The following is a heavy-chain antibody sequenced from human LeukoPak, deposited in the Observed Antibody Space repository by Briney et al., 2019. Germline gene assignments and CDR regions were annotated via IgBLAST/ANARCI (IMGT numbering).Heavy chain of an antibody. V-gene: IGHV1-8*01. CDR1: GYTFTSYD. D-gene: IGHD5-24*01. CDR2: MNPNSGNT. CDR3: ARAPKMATTRGAYYFDY. Sequence: ASVKVSCKASGYTFTSYDINWVRQATGQGLEWMGWMNPNSGNTGYAQKFRGRVTMTRNTSISTAYMELSSLRSEDTAVYYCARAPKMATTRGAYYFDYWGQGTLVTVSS. J-gene: IGHJ4*02.